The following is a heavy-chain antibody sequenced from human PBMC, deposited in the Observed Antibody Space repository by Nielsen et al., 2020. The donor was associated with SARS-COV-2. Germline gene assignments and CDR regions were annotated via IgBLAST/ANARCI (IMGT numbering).Heavy chain of an antibody. CDR3: AREGVPEGSSSEGGYYGMDV. D-gene: IGHD6-6*01. Sequence: ASVKVSCKASGYTFTSYYMHWVRQAPGQGLEWMGIINPSGGSTSYAQKFQGRVTMTRDTSTSTVYMELSSLRSEDTAVYYCAREGVPEGSSSEGGYYGMDVWGQGTTVTVSS. CDR2: INPSGGST. V-gene: IGHV1-46*01. J-gene: IGHJ6*02. CDR1: GYTFTSYY.